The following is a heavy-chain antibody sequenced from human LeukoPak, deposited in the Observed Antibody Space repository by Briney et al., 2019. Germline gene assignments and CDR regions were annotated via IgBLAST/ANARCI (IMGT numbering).Heavy chain of an antibody. Sequence: GGSLRLSCAASGVTVGNNYMIWVRQAPGKGLEWVSRIYSGGATNYADSVKGRFTISRDSPKNTLFLQLNSLRAEDTAVYYCARDPSAVALGTYGWGQGTLVTVSS. V-gene: IGHV3-66*01. J-gene: IGHJ4*02. D-gene: IGHD6-13*01. CDR3: ARDPSAVALGTYG. CDR2: IYSGGAT. CDR1: GVTVGNNY.